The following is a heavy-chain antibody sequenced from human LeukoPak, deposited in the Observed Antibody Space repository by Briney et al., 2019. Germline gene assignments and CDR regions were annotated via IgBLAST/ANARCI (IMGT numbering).Heavy chain of an antibody. CDR2: IIPIFGTA. CDR3: ARGYWGGGSCHDAFDI. J-gene: IGHJ3*02. D-gene: IGHD2-15*01. CDR1: GGTSRSYA. V-gene: IGHV1-69*15. Sequence: SLWVSCKVSGGTSRSYAISWVRQAPGQGREWMGRIIPIFGTANYAQKFQGRVTITADESTSTSYMELSSLRAEDTAVYYCARGYWGGGSCHDAFDIWGQGTMVTVSS.